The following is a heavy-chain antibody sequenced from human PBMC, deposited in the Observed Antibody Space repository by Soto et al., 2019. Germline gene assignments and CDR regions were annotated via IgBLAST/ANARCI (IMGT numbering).Heavy chain of an antibody. CDR1: GGTFSSYA. V-gene: IGHV1-69*13. J-gene: IGHJ6*02. D-gene: IGHD3-10*01. Sequence: ASVKVSCKASGGTFSSYAISWVRQAPGQGLEWMGGIIPIFGTANYAQKFQGRVTITADESTSTAYMELSSLRSEDTAVYYCARGTMVRGVIAYYYYGMDVWGQGTTVTVSS. CDR3: ARGTMVRGVIAYYYYGMDV. CDR2: IIPIFGTA.